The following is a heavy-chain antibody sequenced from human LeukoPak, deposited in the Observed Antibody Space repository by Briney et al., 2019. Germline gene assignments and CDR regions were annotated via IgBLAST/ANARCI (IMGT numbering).Heavy chain of an antibody. CDR2: ITSSGAAT. J-gene: IGHJ4*02. D-gene: IGHD3-22*01. CDR3: AKDRPNYYGSNGHYYKLNGDC. V-gene: IGHV3-23*01. CDR1: GFTFGSYA. Sequence: GGSLRLSCAASGFTFGSYAMSWVRQAPGKGLEWVSSITSSGAATYYADSVKGRFTISRDNSDNTLYLQMNSLRAEDTAVYYCAKDRPNYYGSNGHYYKLNGDCWGQGTLVTVSS.